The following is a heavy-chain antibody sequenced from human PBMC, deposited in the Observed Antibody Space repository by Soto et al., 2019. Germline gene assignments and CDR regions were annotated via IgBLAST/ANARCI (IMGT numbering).Heavy chain of an antibody. Sequence: ASVKVSCKASGYTFTSYAMHWVRQAPGQRLEWMGWINAGNGNTKYSQKFQGRVTITRDTSASTAYMELSSLRSEDTAVYYCARTDSSGWYIGYDAFDIWGQGTMVTVSS. CDR2: INAGNGNT. CDR1: GYTFTSYA. CDR3: ARTDSSGWYIGYDAFDI. D-gene: IGHD6-19*01. V-gene: IGHV1-3*01. J-gene: IGHJ3*02.